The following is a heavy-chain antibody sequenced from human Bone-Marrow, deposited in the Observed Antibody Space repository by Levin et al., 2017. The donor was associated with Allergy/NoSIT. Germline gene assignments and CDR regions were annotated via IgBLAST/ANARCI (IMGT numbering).Heavy chain of an antibody. V-gene: IGHV3-30*18. D-gene: IGHD3-16*02. Sequence: PPGGSLRLSCAASGFTFTSRAMYWFRQAPGKGLDWVAVVSSDASIIKYADSVKGRFTISRDNSKNTLYLEMNGLRVEDTGVYYCANEIVYWGQGTLVTVSS. CDR1: GFTFTSRA. J-gene: IGHJ4*02. CDR2: VSSDASII. CDR3: ANEIVY.